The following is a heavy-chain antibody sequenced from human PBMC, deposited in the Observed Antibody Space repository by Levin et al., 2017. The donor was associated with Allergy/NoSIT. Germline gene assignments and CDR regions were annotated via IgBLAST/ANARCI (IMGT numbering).Heavy chain of an antibody. CDR2: INHSGST. D-gene: IGHD3-10*01. J-gene: IGHJ4*02. Sequence: SETLSLTCAVYGGSFSGYYWSWIRQPPGKGLEWIGEINHSGSTNYNPSLKSRVTISVDTSKNQFSLKLSSVTAADTAVYYCARGRGRVLWFRELLYRPFDYWGQGTLVTVSS. V-gene: IGHV4-34*01. CDR1: GGSFSGYY. CDR3: ARGRGRVLWFRELLYRPFDY.